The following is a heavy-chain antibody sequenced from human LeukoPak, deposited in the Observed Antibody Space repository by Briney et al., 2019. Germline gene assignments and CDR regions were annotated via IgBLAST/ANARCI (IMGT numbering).Heavy chain of an antibody. V-gene: IGHV3-49*03. CDR1: GFTFGDYA. J-gene: IGHJ4*02. CDR3: ARGAMSPDY. CDR2: IRTKVYRETT. Sequence: SGGSLRLSCRASGFTFGDYAMSWFRQAPGKGLEWVGFIRTKVYRETTEYAASVKGRFTISRDDSKTIVYLQMHGLETEDTALYYCARGAMSPDYWGQGTLVTVSS. D-gene: IGHD5-18*01.